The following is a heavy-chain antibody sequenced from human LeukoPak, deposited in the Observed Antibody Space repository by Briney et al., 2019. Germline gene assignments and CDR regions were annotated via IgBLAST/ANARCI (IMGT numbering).Heavy chain of an antibody. Sequence: ASVKVSCKASGYTFTSYGISWVRQAPGQGLEWMGWISAYNGNTNYAQKFQGRVTMTRDTSISTAYMELSRLRSDDTAVYYCARSPSITIFGVVWFDPWGQGTLVTVSS. D-gene: IGHD3-3*01. CDR3: ARSPSITIFGVVWFDP. CDR2: ISAYNGNT. CDR1: GYTFTSYG. J-gene: IGHJ5*02. V-gene: IGHV1-18*01.